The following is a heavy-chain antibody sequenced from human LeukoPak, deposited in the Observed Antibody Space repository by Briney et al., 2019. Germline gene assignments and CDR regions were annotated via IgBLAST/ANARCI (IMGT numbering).Heavy chain of an antibody. Sequence: SETLSLTCAVYGGSFSGYYWSWIRQPPGKGLEWIGEINHSGSTNYNPSLKSRVTISVDTSKNQFSLKLSSVTAADTAVYYCARGVILGVVITHYYSYYMDVWGKGTTVTVSS. V-gene: IGHV4-34*01. CDR2: INHSGST. D-gene: IGHD3-3*01. CDR3: ARGVILGVVITHYYSYYMDV. J-gene: IGHJ6*03. CDR1: GGSFSGYY.